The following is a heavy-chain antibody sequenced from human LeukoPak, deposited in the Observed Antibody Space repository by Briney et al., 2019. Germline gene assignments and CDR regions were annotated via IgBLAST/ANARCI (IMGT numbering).Heavy chain of an antibody. CDR2: IYYSGTT. CDR3: ACLTTADAFDI. CDR1: GGSISSGHYY. V-gene: IGHV4-39*07. J-gene: IGHJ3*02. D-gene: IGHD3-22*01. Sequence: SETLSLTCSVSGGSISSGHYYWAWIRQPPGKGLQWIGSIYYSGTTYNNPSLKSRVTISVDTSKNQFSLKLSSVTAADTAVYYCACLTTADAFDIWGQGTMVTVSS.